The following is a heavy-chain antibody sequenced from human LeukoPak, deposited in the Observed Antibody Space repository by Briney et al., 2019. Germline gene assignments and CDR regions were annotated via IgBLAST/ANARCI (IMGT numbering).Heavy chain of an antibody. J-gene: IGHJ3*02. D-gene: IGHD3-22*01. Sequence: PSETLSLTCTVSGGSVSSGSYYWSWIRQHTGKGLEWIGYIYYSGSTNYNPSLKSRVTISVDTSKNQFSLKLSSVIAADTAVYYCARDPTHRLYYYDSRDAFDIWGQGTMVTVSS. V-gene: IGHV4-61*01. CDR3: ARDPTHRLYYYDSRDAFDI. CDR2: IYYSGST. CDR1: GGSVSSGSYY.